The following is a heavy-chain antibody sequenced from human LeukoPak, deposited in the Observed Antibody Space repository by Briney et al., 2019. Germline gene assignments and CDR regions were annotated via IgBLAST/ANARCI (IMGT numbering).Heavy chain of an antibody. J-gene: IGHJ4*02. CDR1: GFTFSSYG. Sequence: GGSLRLSCAASGFTFSSYGMHWVRQAPGKGLEWVAFIRYDGSNKYYADSVKGRFTISRDNSKNTLYLQTNSLRAEDTAVYYCAKDLPEYSSSSGDYWGQGTLVTVSS. V-gene: IGHV3-30*02. CDR2: IRYDGSNK. CDR3: AKDLPEYSSSSGDY. D-gene: IGHD6-6*01.